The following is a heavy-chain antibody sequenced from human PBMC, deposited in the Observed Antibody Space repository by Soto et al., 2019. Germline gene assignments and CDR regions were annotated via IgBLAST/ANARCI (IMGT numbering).Heavy chain of an antibody. CDR3: ARRNMVRGVNP. CDR1: GYTFTSYA. Sequence: QVQLVQSGAEVKKPGASVKVSCKASGYTFTSYAMHWVRQAPGQRLEWMGWINAGNGNTKYSQKFQGRVTITMDTSVSTADMERNSLRSEDTAMYYCARRNMVRGVNPCGQGTLGTVSS. V-gene: IGHV1-3*01. D-gene: IGHD3-10*01. J-gene: IGHJ5*02. CDR2: INAGNGNT.